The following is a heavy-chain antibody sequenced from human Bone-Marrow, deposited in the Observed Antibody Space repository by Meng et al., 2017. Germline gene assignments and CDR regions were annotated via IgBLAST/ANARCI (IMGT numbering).Heavy chain of an antibody. V-gene: IGHV4-59*08. CDR3: SGGGVRGY. Sequence: HVQLHESGPGLVKPSETLSLTCTVAGDSISSYYWSWIRQPPGKGLEWIGYIYNGESTNYNPSLKSGVTISVDTSKNQLSLKLNSVNEADTAVYYCSGGGVRGYWGQGTLVTVSS. D-gene: IGHD3-10*02. J-gene: IGHJ4*02. CDR2: IYNGEST. CDR1: GDSISSYY.